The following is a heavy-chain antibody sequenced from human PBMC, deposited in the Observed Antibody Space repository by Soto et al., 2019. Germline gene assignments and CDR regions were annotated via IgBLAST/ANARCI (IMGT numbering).Heavy chain of an antibody. Sequence: ASVKVACKASGGTFSSYTISWVRQAPGQGLEWRGRIIPILGIANYAQKFQGRVTITADKSTSTAYMELSGLRSEDTAVYYCARGKSIAAASFYDWYFDLWGRGTLVTVSS. J-gene: IGHJ2*01. D-gene: IGHD6-13*01. CDR3: ARGKSIAAASFYDWYFDL. CDR2: IIPILGIA. CDR1: GGTFSSYT. V-gene: IGHV1-69*02.